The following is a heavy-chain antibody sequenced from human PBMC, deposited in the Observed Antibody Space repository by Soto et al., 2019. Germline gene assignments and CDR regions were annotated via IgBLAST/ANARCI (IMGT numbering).Heavy chain of an antibody. V-gene: IGHV4-31*03. CDR3: GLGYCANGVCYDFLHH. CDR1: GGSISSGGYY. D-gene: IGHD2-8*01. CDR2: IYYSGST. Sequence: SETLSLTCTVSGGSISSGGYYWSWIRQHPGKGLEWIGYIYYSGSTYYNPSLKSRVTISVDTSKNQFSLYLQMNSLRAEDTAVYYRGLGYCANGVCYDFLHHWGQGTLVTVSS. J-gene: IGHJ5*02.